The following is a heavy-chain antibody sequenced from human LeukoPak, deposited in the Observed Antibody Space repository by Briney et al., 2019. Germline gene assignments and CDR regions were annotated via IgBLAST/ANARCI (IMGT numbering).Heavy chain of an antibody. Sequence: SGPTLMHASPTLTLTLTFSGFSLGTRGVGVGWIRQPPGKVLEWLSLNYWNDDKRYSPSRKSRLTITKANSKNQVVLTMTNMDPLDTATYYCAHSYYDYVWGSSLFYYWGQGTLVTVSS. CDR2: NYWNDDK. CDR3: AHSYYDYVWGSSLFYY. J-gene: IGHJ4*02. D-gene: IGHD3-16*01. V-gene: IGHV2-5*01. CDR1: GFSLGTRGVG.